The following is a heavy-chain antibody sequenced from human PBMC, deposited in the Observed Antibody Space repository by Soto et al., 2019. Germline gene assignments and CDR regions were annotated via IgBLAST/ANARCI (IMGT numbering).Heavy chain of an antibody. J-gene: IGHJ4*02. Sequence: EVQLVESGGGLAQPGGSLRLSCAASGFSFSSYSMKWVRQAPGKGLEWVSELSSSSSSIYYADSVKGRFTISRDNAKNSLYLQMNSLRAEDTAVYYCARDREYCSGGRCYETGSDYWGQGTLVTVSS. V-gene: IGHV3-48*01. CDR1: GFSFSSYS. CDR3: ARDREYCSGGRCYETGSDY. CDR2: LSSSSSSI. D-gene: IGHD2-15*01.